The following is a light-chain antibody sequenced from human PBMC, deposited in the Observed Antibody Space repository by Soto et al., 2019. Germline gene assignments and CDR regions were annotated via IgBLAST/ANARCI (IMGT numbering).Light chain of an antibody. CDR1: QSISSW. V-gene: IGKV1-6*01. CDR2: AAS. Sequence: IQMTQSPSTLSASVGDRVTITCRASQSISSWLAWYQQKPGTAPKLLIYAASSLQSGVPSRFSGSGSGTDFTLTISSLQPEDFATYYCLQDYNYPFTFGPGTKVDIK. CDR3: LQDYNYPFT. J-gene: IGKJ3*01.